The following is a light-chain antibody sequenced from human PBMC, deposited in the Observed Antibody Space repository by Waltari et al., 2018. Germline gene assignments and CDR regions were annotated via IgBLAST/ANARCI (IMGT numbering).Light chain of an antibody. Sequence: SSELTQDPAVSVALGQTVRITCQGDILRVYYPNWCQQKPGQAPLLVIYGKNNRASGIPDRFSASTSRNTASLTITGAQAEDEGHYYCSSRDSSGDVIFGGGTKLTVL. CDR3: SSRDSSGDVI. CDR2: GKN. V-gene: IGLV3-19*01. J-gene: IGLJ2*01. CDR1: ILRVYY.